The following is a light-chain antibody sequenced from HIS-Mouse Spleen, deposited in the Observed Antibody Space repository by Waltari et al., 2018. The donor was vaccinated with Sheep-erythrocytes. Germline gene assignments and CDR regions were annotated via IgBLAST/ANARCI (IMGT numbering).Light chain of an antibody. CDR2: DVS. CDR1: QGISSA. Sequence: AIQLTQSPSSLSASVGDRVTITCRASQGISSALAWYQQKPGKAPKLLIYDVSSLESGVPSRFSGSGSGTDFTLTISSLQPEDFATYYCQQFNSYLYTFGQGTKLEIK. J-gene: IGKJ2*01. V-gene: IGKV1-13*02. CDR3: QQFNSYLYT.